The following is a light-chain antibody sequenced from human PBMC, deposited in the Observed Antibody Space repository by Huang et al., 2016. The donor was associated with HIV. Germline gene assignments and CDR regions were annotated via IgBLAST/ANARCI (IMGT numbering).Light chain of an antibody. CDR2: TAS. V-gene: IGKV1-8*01. CDR1: QDISNF. CDR3: QQYYSHST. Sequence: AIQMTQSPSSLSASTGDRITITCRASQDISNFLAWYQQKPGKPPKLLIHTASLLHRGVPSRFNASGSGTDFTLTVTCLQSEDFASYYCQQYYSHSTFGPGTRV. J-gene: IGKJ3*01.